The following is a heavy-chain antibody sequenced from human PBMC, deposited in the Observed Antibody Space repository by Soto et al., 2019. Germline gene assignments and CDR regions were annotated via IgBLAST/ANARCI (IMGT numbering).Heavy chain of an antibody. CDR3: TRRVWFGELLQRDV. V-gene: IGHV3-73*02. J-gene: IGHJ6*02. Sequence: EVQLVESGGGLVQPGGSLKLSCAASGFTFSGSAMHWVRQASGKGLEWVGRIRSKANSYATAYAASVKGRFTISRDDSKTTAYLQMNSLKTEDTAVYYCTRRVWFGELLQRDVWGQGTTVTVSS. D-gene: IGHD3-10*01. CDR2: IRSKANSYAT. CDR1: GFTFSGSA.